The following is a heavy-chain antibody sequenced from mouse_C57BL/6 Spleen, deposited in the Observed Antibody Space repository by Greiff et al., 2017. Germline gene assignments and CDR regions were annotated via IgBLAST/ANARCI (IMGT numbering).Heavy chain of an antibody. CDR2: INPNNGGT. J-gene: IGHJ2*01. D-gene: IGHD1-1*01. Sequence: VQLQQSGPELVKPGASVKIPCKASGYTFTAYNMDWVKQSHGKSLEWIGDINPNNGGTIYNKKFKGKATLTVDKSSSTAYLELRSPTSEDAAVYYCAGGGNTTVPFDYWGQGTTLTVSS. CDR1: GYTFTAYN. V-gene: IGHV1-18*01. CDR3: AGGGNTTVPFDY.